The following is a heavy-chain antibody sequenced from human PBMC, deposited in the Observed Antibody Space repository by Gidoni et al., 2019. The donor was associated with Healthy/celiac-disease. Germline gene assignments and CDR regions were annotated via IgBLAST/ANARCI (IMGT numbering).Heavy chain of an antibody. Sequence: QVQLQESGPGLVKPSETLSLTCAVSGYSISSGYYWGWIRQPPGKGLEWIGSIYHSGSTYYNPSLKSRVTISVDTSKNQFSLKLSSVTAADTAVYYCARGPVYGMDVWGQGTTVTVSS. CDR2: IYHSGST. V-gene: IGHV4-38-2*01. CDR1: GYSISSGYY. J-gene: IGHJ6*02. CDR3: ARGPVYGMDV.